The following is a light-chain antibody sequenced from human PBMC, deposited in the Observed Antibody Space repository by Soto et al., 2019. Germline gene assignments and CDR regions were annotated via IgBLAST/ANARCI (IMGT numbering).Light chain of an antibody. CDR3: QQYNNWPLT. Sequence: DIVFTQSPATLSVSPGERATLSCRASQSVSSNLAWYQQMPGQAPRLLIYGASTRATGLPARFSGSGSGTEFTLTISSLQSEDFAVYYCQQYNNWPLTFGQGTKVDIK. CDR2: GAS. J-gene: IGKJ1*01. CDR1: QSVSSN. V-gene: IGKV3-15*01.